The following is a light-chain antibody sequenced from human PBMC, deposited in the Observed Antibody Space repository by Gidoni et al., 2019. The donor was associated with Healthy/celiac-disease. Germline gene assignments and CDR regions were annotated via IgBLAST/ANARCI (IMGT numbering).Light chain of an antibody. Sequence: SYELTQPPSVSVSPGQTASITCSGDNLGDKYACWYQQKPGQFPVLVIYQDSKRPSGIPGRFSGSNSGNTATLTISGTQAMDEADYYCHAWDSSTVVFGGGTKLTVL. CDR2: QDS. J-gene: IGLJ2*01. CDR1: NLGDKY. CDR3: HAWDSSTVV. V-gene: IGLV3-1*01.